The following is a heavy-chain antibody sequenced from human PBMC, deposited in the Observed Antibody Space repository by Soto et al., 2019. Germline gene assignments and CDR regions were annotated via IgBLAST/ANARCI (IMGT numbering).Heavy chain of an antibody. CDR1: EFTFSNNV. J-gene: IGHJ4*02. D-gene: IGHD1-7*01. CDR3: AKDWCSGTTCYCLEN. CDR2: ISGTGSNT. V-gene: IGHV3-23*01. Sequence: GGSLRLSCAASEFTFSNNVMNWVRQAPGKGLEWVSSISGTGSNTFYADSVKGRFTISRDNSKSTVYLQMNSLRAEDTAVYFCAKDWCSGTTCYCLENWGQGTLVTVSS.